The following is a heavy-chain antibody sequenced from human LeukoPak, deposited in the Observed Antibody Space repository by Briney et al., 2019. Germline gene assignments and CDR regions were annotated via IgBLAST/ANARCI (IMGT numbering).Heavy chain of an antibody. V-gene: IGHV1-18*01. CDR3: ARAYCSSTSCYKGPYYYYYGMDV. D-gene: IGHD2-2*02. CDR1: GYTFTSYG. CDR2: ISAYNGNT. J-gene: IGHJ6*02. Sequence: ASVKVSCKASGYTFTSYGISWVRQAPGQGLEWMGWISAYNGNTNYAQKLQGRVTMTTDTSTSTAYMELRSLRSDDTAVYYCARAYCSSTSCYKGPYYYYYGMDVWGQGTTVTVS.